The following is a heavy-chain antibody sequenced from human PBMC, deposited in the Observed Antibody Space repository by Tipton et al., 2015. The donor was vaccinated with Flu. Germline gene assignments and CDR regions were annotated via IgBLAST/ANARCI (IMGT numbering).Heavy chain of an antibody. J-gene: IGHJ2*01. V-gene: IGHV1-18*01. CDR3: ARYSSGWYWYFDL. D-gene: IGHD6-19*01. CDR1: GYTFTSYG. Sequence: QLVQSGAEVKKPGASVKVSCKASGYTFTSYGISWVRQAPGQGLEWMGWISAYNGNTNYAQKLQGRVTMTTDTSTGTAYMELGSRRSDDPAVYYCARYSSGWYWYFDLWGRGPLVTVSS. CDR2: ISAYNGNT.